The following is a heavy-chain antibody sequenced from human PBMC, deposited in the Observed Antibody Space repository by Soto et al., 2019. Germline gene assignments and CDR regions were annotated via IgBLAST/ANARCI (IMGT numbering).Heavy chain of an antibody. CDR2: ISGTGGNT. CDR1: VFTFSSYA. D-gene: IGHD1-20*01. J-gene: IGHJ4*02. CDR3: VKAVYLLDFDY. Sequence: GWSLRLSCASSVFTFSSYAMTWVRQAPGKGLEWVSTISGTGGNTYYADSVKGRFTISRDNSKNTVYLQMNSLRAEDTAVYYCVKAVYLLDFDYWGQGTLVTVSS. V-gene: IGHV3-23*01.